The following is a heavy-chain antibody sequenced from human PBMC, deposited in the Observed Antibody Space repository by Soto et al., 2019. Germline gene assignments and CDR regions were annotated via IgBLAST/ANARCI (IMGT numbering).Heavy chain of an antibody. CDR3: ARDVLLVLGAFDI. CDR2: ISSSSSTI. J-gene: IGHJ3*02. CDR1: GFTFSSYS. V-gene: IGHV3-48*01. Sequence: EVQLVESGGGLVQPGGSLRLSCAASGFTFSSYSMNWVRQAPGKGLEWVSYISSSSSTIYYADSVKGRFTISRDNAKNSLYLQMNSLRAEDTAVYYCARDVLLVLGAFDIWGQGTMVTVSS. D-gene: IGHD2-15*01.